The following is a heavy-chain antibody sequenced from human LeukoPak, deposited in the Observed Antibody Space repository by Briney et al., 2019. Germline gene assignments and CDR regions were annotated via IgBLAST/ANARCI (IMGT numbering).Heavy chain of an antibody. CDR3: ARGGRSGYGSNWFDP. V-gene: IGHV5-10-1*01. CDR1: EYRFNSYW. CDR2: IDPSDSYT. Sequence: GESLKISCKGSEYRFNSYWISWVRQMPGKGLEWMGRIDPSDSYTNYSPSFQGHVNISADKSISTVYLQWSSLKASDTAMYYCARGGRSGYGSNWFDPWGQGTLVTVSS. J-gene: IGHJ5*02. D-gene: IGHD5-12*01.